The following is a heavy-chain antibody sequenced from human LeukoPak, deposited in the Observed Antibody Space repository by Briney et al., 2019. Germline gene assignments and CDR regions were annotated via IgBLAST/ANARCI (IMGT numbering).Heavy chain of an antibody. J-gene: IGHJ6*03. Sequence: SGGSLRLSCAASGFTFDDYGMSWVRQAPGKGLEWVSGSNWNGGSTGYADSVKGRFTISRDNAKNTLYLQMNSLRAEDTAVYYCARDEGVAAAGYYYYYMDVWGKGTTVTISS. CDR3: ARDEGVAAAGYYYYYMDV. V-gene: IGHV3-20*04. D-gene: IGHD6-13*01. CDR2: SNWNGGST. CDR1: GFTFDDYG.